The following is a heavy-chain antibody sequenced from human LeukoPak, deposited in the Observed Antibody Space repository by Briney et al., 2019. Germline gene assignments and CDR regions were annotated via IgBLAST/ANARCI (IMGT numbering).Heavy chain of an antibody. CDR3: ARDPRITGTTTDNWFDP. CDR1: GYTFTSYG. J-gene: IGHJ5*02. V-gene: IGHV1-18*01. Sequence: GASVKVSCKASGYTFTSYGISWVRQAPGQGLEWMGWISAYNGNTNYAQKLQGRVTMTTDTSTSTAYMELRSLRSDDTAVYYCARDPRITGTTTDNWFDPWGQGTLVTVSS. CDR2: ISAYNGNT. D-gene: IGHD1-7*01.